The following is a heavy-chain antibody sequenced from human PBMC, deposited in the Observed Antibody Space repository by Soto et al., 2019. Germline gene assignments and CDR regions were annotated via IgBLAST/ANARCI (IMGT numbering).Heavy chain of an antibody. CDR2: IDPRDSNT. Sequence: PGESLKISCKGSGYSFTSYWINWVRQMPGKGLEWMGRIDPRDSNTNYSPSFQGHVTISADKSISTAYLQWSSLKASDTAMYYCARRTYDSSGYPSGFDYWGQGTLVTVSS. CDR3: ARRTYDSSGYPSGFDY. D-gene: IGHD3-22*01. J-gene: IGHJ4*02. CDR1: GYSFTSYW. V-gene: IGHV5-10-1*01.